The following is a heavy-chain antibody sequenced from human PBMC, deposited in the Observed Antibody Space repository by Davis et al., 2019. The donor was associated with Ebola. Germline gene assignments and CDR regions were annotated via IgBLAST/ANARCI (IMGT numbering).Heavy chain of an antibody. CDR2: ISYDGSNK. D-gene: IGHD6-13*01. CDR1: GFTFSSYG. Sequence: PGGSLRLSCAASGFTFSSYGMHWVRQAPGKGLEWVAVISYDGSNKYYADSVKGRFTISRDNSKNTLYLQMNSLRAEDTAVYYCARDRLTSSTVYYMDVWGKGTTVTVSS. CDR3: ARDRLTSSTVYYMDV. J-gene: IGHJ6*03. V-gene: IGHV3-30*03.